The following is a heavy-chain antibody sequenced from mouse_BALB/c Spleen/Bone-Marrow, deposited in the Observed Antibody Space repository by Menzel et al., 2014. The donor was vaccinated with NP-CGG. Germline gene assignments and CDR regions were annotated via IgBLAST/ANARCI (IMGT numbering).Heavy chain of an antibody. Sequence: EVQLVESGPGLVKPSQSLSLTCSVTGYSITSGHYWNWIRQFPGNKLEWMGYINYDGTNNYNPSLRNRISITRDTSKNQFFLKLNSVTTEDTATYFCGRDRGNYYGTSYIAYWGQGTLVTVSA. J-gene: IGHJ3*01. V-gene: IGHV3-6*02. CDR2: INYDGTN. CDR3: GRDRGNYYGTSYIAY. CDR1: GYSITSGHY. D-gene: IGHD1-1*01.